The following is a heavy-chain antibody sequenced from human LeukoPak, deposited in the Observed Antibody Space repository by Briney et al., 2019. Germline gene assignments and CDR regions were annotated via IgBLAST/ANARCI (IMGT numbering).Heavy chain of an antibody. J-gene: IGHJ4*02. CDR2: TYYSGNT. CDR3: ARVFHDSSGYPFDY. V-gene: IGHV4-59*01. D-gene: IGHD3-22*01. CDR1: GGSMSSYY. Sequence: SETLSLTCTVSGGSMSSYYWSWIRQPPGKGPEWIGYTYYSGNTNCNPSLKSRVTISVDTSKNQFSLKVSSVTAADTAVYYCARVFHDSSGYPFDYWGQGTLVTVSS.